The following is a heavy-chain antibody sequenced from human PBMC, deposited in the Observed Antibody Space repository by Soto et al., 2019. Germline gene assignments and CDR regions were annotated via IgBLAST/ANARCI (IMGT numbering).Heavy chain of an antibody. CDR2: IYHSGST. CDR3: ARAPHPYYYDSSGYFHYFDY. D-gene: IGHD3-22*01. V-gene: IGHV4-4*02. J-gene: IGHJ4*02. CDR1: GGSISSSNW. Sequence: SETLSLTCAVSGGSISSSNWWSWVRQPPGKGLEWIGEIYHSGSTNYNPSLKSRNTISVDKSKNQFSLKLSSVTAADTAVYYCARAPHPYYYDSSGYFHYFDYWGQGTLVTVSS.